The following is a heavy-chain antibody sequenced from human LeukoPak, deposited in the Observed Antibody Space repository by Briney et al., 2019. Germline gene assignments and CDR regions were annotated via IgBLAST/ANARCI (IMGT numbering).Heavy chain of an antibody. CDR1: GGSISSYY. CDR3: ARAPSGLYYFDY. J-gene: IGHJ4*02. Sequence: PSETLSLTCTVSGGSISSYYWSWIRQPPEKGLEWIGYIYYSGSTNYNPSLKSRVTISVDTSKNQFSPKLSSVTAADTAVYYCARAPSGLYYFDYWGQGTLVTVSS. D-gene: IGHD6-19*01. CDR2: IYYSGST. V-gene: IGHV4-59*01.